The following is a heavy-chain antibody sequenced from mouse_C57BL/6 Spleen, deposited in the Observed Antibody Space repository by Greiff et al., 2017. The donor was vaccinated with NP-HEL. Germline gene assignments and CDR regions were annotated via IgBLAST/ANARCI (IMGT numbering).Heavy chain of an antibody. CDR1: GYAFTNYL. D-gene: IGHD6-2*01. J-gene: IGHJ2*01. CDR2: INPGSGGT. CDR3: ARSTFFSYFDY. Sequence: VQLQQSGAELVRPGTSVKVSCKASGYAFTNYLIEWVKQRPGQGLEWIGVINPGSGGTNYNEKFKGKATLTADKSSSTAYMQLSSLTSEDSAVYFCARSTFFSYFDYWGQGTTLTVSS. V-gene: IGHV1-54*01.